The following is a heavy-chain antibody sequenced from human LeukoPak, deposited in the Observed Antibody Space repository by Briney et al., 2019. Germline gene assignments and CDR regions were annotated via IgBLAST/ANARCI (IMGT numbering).Heavy chain of an antibody. CDR2: MNPNSGNT. J-gene: IGHJ5*02. V-gene: IGHV1-8*01. CDR1: GYTFTSYD. Sequence: GASVTVSCKASGYTFTSYDINWVRQAAGQGVEWMGWMNPNSGNTGYAQNFHGRATMTRNPSISTAYIELSSLRSEHTAVYYCARGPTDPTQSVLLWFGELYGPSMRFDPWGQGTLVTVSS. CDR3: ARGPTDPTQSVLLWFGELYGPSMRFDP. D-gene: IGHD3-10*01.